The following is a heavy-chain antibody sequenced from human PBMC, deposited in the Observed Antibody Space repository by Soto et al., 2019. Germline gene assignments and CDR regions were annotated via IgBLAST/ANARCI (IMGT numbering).Heavy chain of an antibody. CDR3: TRRDSNYDFWSGSPPRYGMDV. V-gene: IGHV3-73*01. CDR2: IRSKANSYAT. CDR1: GFTFSGSA. Sequence: GGSLRLSCAAAGFTFSGSAMHWFRQASGKGLEWVGRIRSKANSYATAYAASVKGRFTISRDDSKNTAYLHMNSLKTEDTAVYYCTRRDSNYDFWSGSPPRYGMDVWGQGTTVTVSS. J-gene: IGHJ6*02. D-gene: IGHD3-3*01.